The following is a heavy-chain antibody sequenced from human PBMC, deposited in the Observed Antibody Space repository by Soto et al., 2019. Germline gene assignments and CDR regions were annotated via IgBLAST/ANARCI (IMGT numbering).Heavy chain of an antibody. Sequence: ASVKVSCKASGYTFTSYGISWVRQAPGQGLEWMGWISAYNGNTNYAQKLQGRVTMTTDTSTSTAYMELRSLRSDDTAVYYCGRVMVPCGMGSGWYIDYWGQGTLVTVSS. J-gene: IGHJ4*02. D-gene: IGHD6-19*01. CDR3: GRVMVPCGMGSGWYIDY. CDR1: GYTFTSYG. CDR2: ISAYNGNT. V-gene: IGHV1-18*01.